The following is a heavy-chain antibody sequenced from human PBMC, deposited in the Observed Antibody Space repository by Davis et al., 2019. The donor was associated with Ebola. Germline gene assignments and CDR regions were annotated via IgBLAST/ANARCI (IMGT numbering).Heavy chain of an antibody. CDR3: ARSQFAVPAATNPDY. J-gene: IGHJ4*02. CDR2: INPNGGGT. Sequence: ASVKVSCKASGYTFSDYYIHWVRQAPGQGLEWMGRINPNGGGTNYVHKFQGRVTMTRDTSITTAYMDLSGLKTDDTAVYYCARSQFAVPAATNPDYWGQGTLVTVSS. CDR1: GYTFSDYY. D-gene: IGHD2-2*01. V-gene: IGHV1-2*06.